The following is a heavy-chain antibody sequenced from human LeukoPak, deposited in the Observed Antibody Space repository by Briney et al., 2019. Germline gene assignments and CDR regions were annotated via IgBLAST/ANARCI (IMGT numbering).Heavy chain of an antibody. J-gene: IGHJ6*03. V-gene: IGHV4-38-2*02. Sequence: PSETLSLTCTVSGYSISSGYYWGWIRQPPGKGLEWIGSIYHSGSTYYNPSLKSRVTISVDTSKNQFSLKLSSVTAADTAVYYCARGTSLKTIWSYYYYYMDVWGKGTTVTVSS. D-gene: IGHD3-3*01. CDR2: IYHSGST. CDR3: ARGTSLKTIWSYYYYYMDV. CDR1: GYSISSGYY.